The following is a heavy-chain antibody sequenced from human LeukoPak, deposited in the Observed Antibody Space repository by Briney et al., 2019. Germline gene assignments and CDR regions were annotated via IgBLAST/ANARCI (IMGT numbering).Heavy chain of an antibody. CDR3: AKVKYGSGSYLGNDY. CDR1: GFTVSNNY. CDR2: IYSGGST. V-gene: IGHV3-66*01. J-gene: IGHJ4*02. D-gene: IGHD3-10*01. Sequence: PGGSLRLSCAASGFTVSNNYMSWVRQAPGKGLEWVSVIYSGGSTYYADSVKGRFTISRDNSKNTLYLQMNSLRAEDTAVYYCAKVKYGSGSYLGNDYWGQGTLVTVSS.